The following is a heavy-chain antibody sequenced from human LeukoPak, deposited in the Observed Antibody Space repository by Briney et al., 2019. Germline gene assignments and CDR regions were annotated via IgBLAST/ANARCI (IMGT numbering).Heavy chain of an antibody. CDR1: GFTFTGYG. CDR2: IWYDGTNK. CDR3: AKDGSGGGWKWFDP. V-gene: IGHV3-33*06. J-gene: IGHJ5*02. D-gene: IGHD2-15*01. Sequence: PGTSLRLSCAASGFTFTGYGFHWVRQAPGKGLEWVAVIWYDGTNKYYADSVKGRFIISRDNSKNTLYLQTNSLRAEDTAVYYCAKDGSGGGWKWFDPWGQGTLVTVSS.